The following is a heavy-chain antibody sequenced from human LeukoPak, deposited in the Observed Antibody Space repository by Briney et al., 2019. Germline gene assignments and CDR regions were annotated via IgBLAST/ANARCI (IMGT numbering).Heavy chain of an antibody. D-gene: IGHD5-12*01. CDR1: GFTFSSYS. Sequence: GGSLRLSCAASGFTFSSYSMNWVRQAPGKGLEWVSSITSSGRYIYYAESVKGRFSISKDNAKNSLYLQMNSLRAEDTAFYYCSGEMGGYPFDSWGQGTLVTVSS. J-gene: IGHJ4*02. V-gene: IGHV3-21*01. CDR3: SGEMGGYPFDS. CDR2: ITSSGRYI.